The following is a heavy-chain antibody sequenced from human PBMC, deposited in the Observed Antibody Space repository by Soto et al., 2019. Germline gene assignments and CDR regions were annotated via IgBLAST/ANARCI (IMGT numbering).Heavy chain of an antibody. CDR2: ISSTTNYI. V-gene: IGHV3-21*01. J-gene: IGHJ4*02. Sequence: GSLRLSCAASGXTLSSYRINWVRRAPGKGLEWVSSISSTTNYIYSADSMKGRFTVSRDNPKNSVYLDMHSLRAEDTAVYYCARESEDLTSNFDYWGQGTLVTVSS. CDR3: ARESEDLTSNFDY. CDR1: GXTLSSYR.